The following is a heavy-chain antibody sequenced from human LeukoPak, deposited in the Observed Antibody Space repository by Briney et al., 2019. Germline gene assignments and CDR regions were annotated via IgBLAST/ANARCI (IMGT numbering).Heavy chain of an antibody. CDR1: GFTFRSYA. Sequence: PGGSLRLSCAASGFTFRSYAIHWVRQAPGKGLEYVSAISSNGGSTYYANSVKGRFTIFRDNSKDTLYLQMGSLRAEDMAVYYCARSYSGSWYEHFDYWGQGTLVTVSS. CDR2: ISSNGGST. CDR3: ARSYSGSWYEHFDY. D-gene: IGHD6-13*01. V-gene: IGHV3-64*01. J-gene: IGHJ4*02.